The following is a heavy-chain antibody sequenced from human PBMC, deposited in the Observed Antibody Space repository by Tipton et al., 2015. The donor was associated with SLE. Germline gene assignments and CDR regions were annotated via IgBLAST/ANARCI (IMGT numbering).Heavy chain of an antibody. Sequence: GLVKPSETLSLTCGVYGGSLSTYYWSWIRQPPAKGLEWIGEINHSGRTNYNPSLKSRVTISVDTSKNQFSLKLSSVTAADTAVYYCARMRGYYHMDVWGKGTSVTVSS. CDR3: ARMRGYYHMDV. V-gene: IGHV4-34*01. CDR2: INHSGRT. J-gene: IGHJ6*03. CDR1: GGSLSTYY.